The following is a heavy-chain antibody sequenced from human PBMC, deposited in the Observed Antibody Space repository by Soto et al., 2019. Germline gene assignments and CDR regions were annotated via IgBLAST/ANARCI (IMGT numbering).Heavy chain of an antibody. CDR2: IYPGDSDT. V-gene: IGHV5-51*01. J-gene: IGHJ5*02. Sequence: AGESLKISCEASGYSFTSDWISWVRQMPGKGLEWMGIIYPGDSDTRYSPSFQGQVTISADKSISTAYLQWSSLKASDTAMYYCARGTVSSDFDPWGQGTLVTVSS. D-gene: IGHD4-17*01. CDR1: GYSFTSDW. CDR3: ARGTVSSDFDP.